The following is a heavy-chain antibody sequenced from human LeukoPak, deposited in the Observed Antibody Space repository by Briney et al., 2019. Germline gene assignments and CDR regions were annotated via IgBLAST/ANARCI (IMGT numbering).Heavy chain of an antibody. D-gene: IGHD4-23*01. J-gene: IGHJ6*02. CDR2: IYHSGST. V-gene: IGHV4-30-2*01. Sequence: SETLSLTCAVSGGSISSGGYSWSWIRQPPGKGLEWIGYIYHSGSTYYNPSLKSRVTISVDRSKNQFSLKLSSVTAADTAVYYCARGVGNPIYYYGMDAWGQGTTVTVSS. CDR1: GGSISSGGYS. CDR3: ARGVGNPIYYYGMDA.